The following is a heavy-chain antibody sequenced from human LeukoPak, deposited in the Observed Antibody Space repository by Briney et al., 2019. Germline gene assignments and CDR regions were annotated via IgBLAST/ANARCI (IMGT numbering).Heavy chain of an antibody. J-gene: IGHJ4*02. CDR3: AKAGDIVVVPAAPHYFDY. D-gene: IGHD2-2*01. Sequence: GGSLRLSCVGSGFTFRTHSMTWVRQAPGKGLEWVSAISGSGGSTYYADSVKGRFTISRDNSKNTLYLQMNSLRAEDTAVYYCAKAGDIVVVPAAPHYFDYWGQGTLVTVSS. CDR1: GFTFRTHS. V-gene: IGHV3-23*01. CDR2: ISGSGGST.